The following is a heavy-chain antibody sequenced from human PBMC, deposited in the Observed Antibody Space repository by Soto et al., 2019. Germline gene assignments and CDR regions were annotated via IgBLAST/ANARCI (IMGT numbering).Heavy chain of an antibody. D-gene: IGHD4-17*01. J-gene: IGHJ4*02. V-gene: IGHV4-31*03. CDR2: IYYSGST. Sequence: QVQLQESGPGLVKPSQTLSLMCTVSGGSISSGGYYWSWIRQLPGKGLEWIGNIYYSGSTYYNPCLKSRVTVSVDTSKNQFSLKLSPVTAADTAVYYWARAMTTVTPYYFDYWGQGTLVTVSS. CDR1: GGSISSGGYY. CDR3: ARAMTTVTPYYFDY.